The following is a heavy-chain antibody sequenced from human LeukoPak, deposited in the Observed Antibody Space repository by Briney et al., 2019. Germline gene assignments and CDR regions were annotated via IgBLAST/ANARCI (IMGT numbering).Heavy chain of an antibody. D-gene: IGHD3-9*01. Sequence: ASVKVSCKASGYTFTRYDINWVRQATGQGLEWMGWMNPNSGNTGYAQKFQGRVTITRNTSISTAYMELSSLRSEDTAVYYCARGGSHQLYVLRYFDWLSYNWFDPWGQGTLVTVSS. CDR2: MNPNSGNT. CDR1: GYTFTRYD. V-gene: IGHV1-8*03. J-gene: IGHJ5*02. CDR3: ARGGSHQLYVLRYFDWLSYNWFDP.